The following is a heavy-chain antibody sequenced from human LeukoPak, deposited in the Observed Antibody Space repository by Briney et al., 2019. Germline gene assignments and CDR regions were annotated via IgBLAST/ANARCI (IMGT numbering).Heavy chain of an antibody. Sequence: SETLSLTCAVYIDSFSNYHWNWIRQTPAKGLEWIGEVNESGGTNISPSLRSRVILSVDTSKNQFSLKLISVTVADTAIYYCARGQGATVPQVGKNWFDPWGQGTRVTVSS. CDR3: ARGQGATVPQVGKNWFDP. CDR2: VNESGGT. J-gene: IGHJ5*02. D-gene: IGHD1-26*01. V-gene: IGHV4-34*01. CDR1: IDSFSNYH.